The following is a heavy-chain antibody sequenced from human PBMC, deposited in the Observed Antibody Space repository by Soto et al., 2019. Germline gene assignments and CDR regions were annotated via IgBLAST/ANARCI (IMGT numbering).Heavy chain of an antibody. J-gene: IGHJ4*02. CDR3: AGAPHYDTDPNFDY. D-gene: IGHD3-22*01. V-gene: IGHV3-30-3*01. CDR2: ISYDGSNK. Sequence: QVQLVESGGGVVQPGRSLRLSCAASGFTFSSYAMHWVRQAPGKGLEWVAVISYDGSNKYYADYVKGRFTISRDNSKNTLYLQMNSLRAEDTAVYYCAGAPHYDTDPNFDYWGQGTLVTVSS. CDR1: GFTFSSYA.